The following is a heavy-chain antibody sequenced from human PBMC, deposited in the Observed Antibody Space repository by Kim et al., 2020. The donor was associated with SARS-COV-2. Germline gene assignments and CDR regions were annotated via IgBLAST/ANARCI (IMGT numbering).Heavy chain of an antibody. CDR2: ISGSGGST. J-gene: IGHJ4*02. V-gene: IGHV3-23*01. Sequence: GGSLRLSCAASGFTFSSYAMSWVRQAPGKGLEWVSAISGSGGSTYYADSVKGRFTISRDNSKNTLYLQMNSLRAEDTAVYYCAKDFVRRGAGEWFGELYYFDYWGQGTLVTVSS. CDR3: AKDFVRRGAGEWFGELYYFDY. D-gene: IGHD3-10*01. CDR1: GFTFSSYA.